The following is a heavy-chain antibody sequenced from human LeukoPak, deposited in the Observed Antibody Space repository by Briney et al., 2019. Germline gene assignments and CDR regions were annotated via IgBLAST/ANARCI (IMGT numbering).Heavy chain of an antibody. Sequence: ASVQVSCKASGYTFTGYYIHWVRQAPGTGVEGMGWINPNTGGTEYAQKFQGRVTMTRDTSINTAYMELNRLRSDDTGVYYCARERGAARPRGRGPNWFDPWGQGTLVTVSS. V-gene: IGHV1-2*02. CDR3: ARERGAARPRGRGPNWFDP. J-gene: IGHJ5*02. CDR2: INPNTGGT. CDR1: GYTFTGYY. D-gene: IGHD6-6*01.